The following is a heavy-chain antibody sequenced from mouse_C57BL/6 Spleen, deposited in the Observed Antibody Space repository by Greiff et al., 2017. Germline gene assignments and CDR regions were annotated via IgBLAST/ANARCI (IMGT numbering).Heavy chain of an antibody. CDR3: ARAFYYDYGYWYFDV. J-gene: IGHJ1*03. V-gene: IGHV3-6*01. D-gene: IGHD2-4*01. CDR2: ISYDGSN. CDR1: GYSITSGYY. Sequence: ESGPGLVKPSQSLSLTCSVTGYSITSGYYWNWIRQFPGNKLEWMGYISYDGSNNYNPSLKNRISITRDTSKNQFFLKLNSVTTEDTATYYCARAFYYDYGYWYFDVWGTGTTVTVSS.